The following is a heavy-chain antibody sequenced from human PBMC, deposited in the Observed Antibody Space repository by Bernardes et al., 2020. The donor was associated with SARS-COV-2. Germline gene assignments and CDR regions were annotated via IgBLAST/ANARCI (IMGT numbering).Heavy chain of an antibody. CDR3: ARIRHDILTGYYIFDY. CDR1: GFSLSTSGVG. D-gene: IGHD3-9*01. V-gene: IGHV2-5*02. CDR2: IYWDDDK. Sequence: SGPTLVKPTQTLTLTCTFSGFSLSTSGVGVGWIRQPPGKALEWLALIYWDDDKRYSPSLKSRLTITKDTSKNQVVLTMTNMDPVDTATYYCARIRHDILTGYYIFDYWGQGTLVTVSS. J-gene: IGHJ4*02.